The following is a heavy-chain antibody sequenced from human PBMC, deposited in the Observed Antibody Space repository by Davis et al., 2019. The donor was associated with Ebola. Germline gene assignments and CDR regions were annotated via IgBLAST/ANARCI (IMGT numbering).Heavy chain of an antibody. CDR1: GFTFSNYW. CDR2: MNSAGGIT. CDR3: AKDNEQLVAYFDY. D-gene: IGHD6-6*01. Sequence: GESLKISCEASGFTFSNYWMHWVRQAPGMGLVWVSRMNSAGGITNYADSVKGRFTISRDNSKNTLYLQMNSLRAEDTAVYYCAKDNEQLVAYFDYWGQGTLVTVSS. V-gene: IGHV3-74*01. J-gene: IGHJ4*02.